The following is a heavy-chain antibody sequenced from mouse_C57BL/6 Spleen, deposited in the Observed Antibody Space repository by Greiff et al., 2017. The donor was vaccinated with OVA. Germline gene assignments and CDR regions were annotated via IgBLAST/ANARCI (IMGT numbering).Heavy chain of an antibody. CDR1: GYTFTDYN. CDR3: AREGTLLQYFDV. V-gene: IGHV1-22*01. J-gene: IGHJ1*03. D-gene: IGHD2-10*01. Sequence: EVQLQQSGPELVKPGASVKMSCKASGYTFTDYNMHWVKQSHGKSLEWIGYINPNNGGTSYNQKFKGKATLTVNKSSSTAYMELRSLTSEDSAVYYCAREGTLLQYFDVWGTGTTVTVSS. CDR2: INPNNGGT.